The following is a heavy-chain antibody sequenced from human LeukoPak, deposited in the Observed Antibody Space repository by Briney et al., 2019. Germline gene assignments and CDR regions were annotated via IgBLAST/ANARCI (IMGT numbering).Heavy chain of an antibody. Sequence: PGGSVRLSCAGSGFTFSRYTFNWVRKAPGKGLEWVSYISSSSSTIYYADSVKGRFTISRDNAKNSLYLQMNSLRAEDTAVYYCAKYLEWYHTDLFDYWGQGTLVTVSS. D-gene: IGHD3-3*01. V-gene: IGHV3-48*04. CDR1: GFTFSRYT. CDR3: AKYLEWYHTDLFDY. CDR2: ISSSSSTI. J-gene: IGHJ4*02.